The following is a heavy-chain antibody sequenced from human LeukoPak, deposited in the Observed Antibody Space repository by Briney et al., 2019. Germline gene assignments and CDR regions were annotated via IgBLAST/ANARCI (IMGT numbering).Heavy chain of an antibody. CDR3: ARDRSGYCSGGSCYSSTIPFDY. CDR2: IIPIFGIA. Sequence: ASVKVSCKASGGTFSSYAISWVRQAPGQGLELMGRIIPIFGIANYAQKFQGRVTITADKSTSTAYMELSSLRSEDTAVYYCARDRSGYCSGGSCYSSTIPFDYWGQGTLVTVSS. CDR1: GGTFSSYA. D-gene: IGHD2-15*01. J-gene: IGHJ4*02. V-gene: IGHV1-69*04.